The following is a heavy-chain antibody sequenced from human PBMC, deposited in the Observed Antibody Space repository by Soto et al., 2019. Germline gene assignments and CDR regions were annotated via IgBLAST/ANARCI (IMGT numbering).Heavy chain of an antibody. CDR2: IDPSDSYT. CDR3: ARQEGSPLYYGMDV. J-gene: IGHJ6*02. V-gene: IGHV5-10-1*01. D-gene: IGHD6-6*01. CDR1: GYSFTSYW. Sequence: PGESLKISCKGSGYSFTSYWISWVRQMPGRGLEWMGRIDPSDSYTNYSPSFQGHVTISADKSISTAYLQWSSLKASDTAMYYCARQEGSPLYYGMDVWGQGTTVTVSS.